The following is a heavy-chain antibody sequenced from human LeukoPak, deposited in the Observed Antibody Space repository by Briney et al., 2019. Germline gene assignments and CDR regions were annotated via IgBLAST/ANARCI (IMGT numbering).Heavy chain of an antibody. D-gene: IGHD1-26*01. CDR3: TKEAASGSPYSFDF. CDR2: VSSTGGTD. J-gene: IGHJ4*02. CDR1: GFTFRSYG. Sequence: GRCLRLSCAASGFTFRSYGMHWVRQAPGKGLEWVAVVSSTGGTDFYADSVKGRFTISRDNSKNTLSLQMNSLRADDTAAYYCTKEAASGSPYSFDFWGQGTLVTVSS. V-gene: IGHV3-30*18.